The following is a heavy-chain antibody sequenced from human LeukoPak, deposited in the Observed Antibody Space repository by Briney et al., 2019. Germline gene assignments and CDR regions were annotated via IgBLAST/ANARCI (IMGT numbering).Heavy chain of an antibody. CDR2: IKQDGSEK. CDR3: ARDLGNNWNYHWFAP. Sequence: GGSLRLSCAASGFTFSSYWMSWVRQAPGKGLEWVANIKQDGSEKYYVDSVKGRFTISRDNAKNSLYLQMNSLRAEDTAVYYCARDLGNNWNYHWFAPGGQGTLVTVPS. V-gene: IGHV3-7*01. J-gene: IGHJ5*02. CDR1: GFTFSSYW. D-gene: IGHD1-7*01.